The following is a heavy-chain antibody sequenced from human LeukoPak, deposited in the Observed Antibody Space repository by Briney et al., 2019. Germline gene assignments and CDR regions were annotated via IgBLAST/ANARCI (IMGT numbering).Heavy chain of an antibody. CDR2: IYYSGST. Sequence: SETLSLTCTVSGGSISSSSYYWGWICQPPGKGLEWIGSIYYSGSTYYNPSLKSRVTISVDTYKNQFSLKLSSVTAADTAIYYCTKGRGIWGQGTLVTVSS. CDR3: TKGRGI. V-gene: IGHV4-39*07. D-gene: IGHD3-10*01. J-gene: IGHJ4*02. CDR1: GGSISSSSYY.